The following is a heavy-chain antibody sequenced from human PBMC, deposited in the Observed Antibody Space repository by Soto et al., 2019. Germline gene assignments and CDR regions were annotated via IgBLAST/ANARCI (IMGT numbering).Heavy chain of an antibody. Sequence: SVKVSCKASGGTFSSYAISWVRQAPGQGLEWMGGIIPIFGTANYAQKFQGRVTITTDESTSTAYMELSSLRSEDTAVYYCAREDCSGGSCYSSSWFDPWGQGTLVTVSS. D-gene: IGHD2-15*01. CDR3: AREDCSGGSCYSSSWFDP. V-gene: IGHV1-69*05. J-gene: IGHJ5*02. CDR2: IIPIFGTA. CDR1: GGTFSSYA.